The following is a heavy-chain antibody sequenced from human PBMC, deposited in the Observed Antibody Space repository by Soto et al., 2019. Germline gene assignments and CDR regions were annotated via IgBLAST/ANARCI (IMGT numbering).Heavy chain of an antibody. CDR3: AILGFEYDSSAAYCNVQHYYGVDV. Sequence: GESLTVSCKVSGYTFNSYWIAWVRQRPGKGLEWMGIIYPSNSDTKYSPSFQGQVTISADESISTAYLQWSSLKASDTAKYHCAILGFEYDSSAAYCNVQHYYGVDVWGQGTSVTVSS. CDR2: IYPSNSDT. V-gene: IGHV5-51*01. CDR1: GYTFNSYW. D-gene: IGHD3-9*01. J-gene: IGHJ6*02.